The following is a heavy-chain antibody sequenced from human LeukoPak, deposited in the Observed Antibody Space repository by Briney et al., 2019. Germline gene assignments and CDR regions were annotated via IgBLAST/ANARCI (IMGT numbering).Heavy chain of an antibody. D-gene: IGHD3-16*01. CDR1: GGSISSSNW. CDR2: IYHSGST. CDR3: ARGGTENFDY. J-gene: IGHJ4*02. V-gene: IGHV4-4*02. Sequence: PSETLSLTCAVSGGSISSSNWWSWVRQPPGKGLEWIGEIYHSGSTNYNPSLRSRVTISVDTSKNQFSLKLSSVTAADTAVYYCARGGTENFDYWGQGTLVTVSS.